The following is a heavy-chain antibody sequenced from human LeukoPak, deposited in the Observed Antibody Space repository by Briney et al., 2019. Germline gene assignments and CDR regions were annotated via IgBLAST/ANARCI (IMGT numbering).Heavy chain of an antibody. CDR3: ARGNIVVVPAASYWFDP. D-gene: IGHD2-2*01. CDR1: GYTFTSYD. V-gene: IGHV1-8*01. Sequence: ASVTVSFKASGYTFTSYDINWVRQATGQGLEWMGWMNPNSGNTGYAQKFQGRVTMTRNTSISTAYMELSSLRSEDTAVYYCARGNIVVVPAASYWFDPWGQGTLVTVSS. CDR2: MNPNSGNT. J-gene: IGHJ5*02.